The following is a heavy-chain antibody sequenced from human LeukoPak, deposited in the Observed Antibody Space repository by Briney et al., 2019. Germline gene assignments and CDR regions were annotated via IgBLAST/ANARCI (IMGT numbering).Heavy chain of an antibody. CDR1: GGSISSYY. J-gene: IGHJ5*02. Sequence: PSETLSLTCTVSGGSISSYYWSWIRQPPGKGLEWIGYIYYSGSTNYNPSLKSRVTISVDTSKNQFSLKLSSVTAADTAVYYCASTPLVVARASWFDPWGQGTLVTVSS. V-gene: IGHV4-59*01. CDR2: IYYSGST. CDR3: ASTPLVVARASWFDP. D-gene: IGHD2-15*01.